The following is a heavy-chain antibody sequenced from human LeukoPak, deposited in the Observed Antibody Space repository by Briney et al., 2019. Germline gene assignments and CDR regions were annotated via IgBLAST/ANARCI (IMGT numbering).Heavy chain of an antibody. CDR2: INHSGST. CDR3: ARARYADGGQQLDYFDY. Sequence: SETLSLTCAVYGGSFSGYYWSWIRQPPGKGLEWIGEINHSGSTNYNPSLKSRVTISVDTSKNQFSLKLSSVTAADTAVYYCARARYADGGQQLDYFDYWGQGTLVTVSS. CDR1: GGSFSGYY. D-gene: IGHD6-13*01. J-gene: IGHJ4*02. V-gene: IGHV4-34*01.